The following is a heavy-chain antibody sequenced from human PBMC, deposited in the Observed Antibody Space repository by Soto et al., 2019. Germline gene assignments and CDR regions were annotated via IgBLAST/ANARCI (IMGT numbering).Heavy chain of an antibody. D-gene: IGHD3-22*01. CDR1: GFTFSSYA. CDR2: ISYDGSNK. CDR3: ARDKGYYDSSGYSGFDY. V-gene: IGHV3-30-3*01. J-gene: IGHJ4*02. Sequence: QVQLVESGGGVVQPGRSLRLSCAASGFTFSSYAMHWVRQAPGKGLEWVAVISYDGSNKYYADSVKGRFTISRDNSKNTLYLQMNSLRAEDTAVYYCARDKGYYDSSGYSGFDYWGQGTLVTVSS.